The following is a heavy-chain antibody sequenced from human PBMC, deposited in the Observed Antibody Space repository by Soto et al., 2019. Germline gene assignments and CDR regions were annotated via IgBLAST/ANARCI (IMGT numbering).Heavy chain of an antibody. CDR3: ARSRDRFDY. J-gene: IGHJ4*02. CDR1: GYTFTIYS. V-gene: IGHV1-46*01. Sequence: ASVKVSFKASGYTFTIYSMHWVRQAPGQGLECMGIINPSGGSTSYAQMFQGRVTMTRDTSTSTVYMELSSLRSEDTAIYYCARSRDRFDYWGQGTLVTVSS. CDR2: INPSGGST.